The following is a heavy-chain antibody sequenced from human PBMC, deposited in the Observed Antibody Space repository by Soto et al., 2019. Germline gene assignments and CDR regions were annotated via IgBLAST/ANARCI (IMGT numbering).Heavy chain of an antibody. CDR3: AHKRDVSRGFKY. V-gene: IGHV2-5*02. CDR1: GFSFSVNGVA. Sequence: QITLKESGPPLVKPTQTLTLTCTFSGFSFSVNGVAVGWIRQPPGQALEWLALIYWDDDQRYNPSLKDRLTITKDTSRNQVVLTMTTMDPVDTATYYCAHKRDVSRGFKYWGQGTLVTVSS. D-gene: IGHD3-10*01. J-gene: IGHJ4*02. CDR2: IYWDDDQ.